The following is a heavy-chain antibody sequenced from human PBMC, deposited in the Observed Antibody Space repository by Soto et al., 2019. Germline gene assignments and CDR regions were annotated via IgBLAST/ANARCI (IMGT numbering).Heavy chain of an antibody. V-gene: IGHV3-9*01. D-gene: IGHD2-8*01. CDR2: IIGNSVSM. CDR1: GFTFDDYA. CDR3: ANDRGIVLSFYFDY. Sequence: EVQLVESGGGLVQPGRSLRLSCAASGFTFDDYAIDGVRQAPGKGLEWVSGIIGNSVSMAYSYSVKRRFTISRDNAKNSLYLQMNSLRAEDTDLYYCANDRGIVLSFYFDYWGQGNLVTVSS. J-gene: IGHJ4*02.